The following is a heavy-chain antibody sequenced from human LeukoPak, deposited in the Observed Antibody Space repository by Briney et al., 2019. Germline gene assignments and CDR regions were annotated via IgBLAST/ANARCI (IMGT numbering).Heavy chain of an antibody. Sequence: SETLPLTCAVSGYSISSGYYWGWIRQPPGKGLEWIGSIYHSGSTYYNPSLKSRVTISVDTSKNQFSLKLSSVTAADTAVYYCARGLRVRGYSYGYAGVEWFDPWGQGTLVTVSS. CDR1: GYSISSGYY. V-gene: IGHV4-38-2*01. D-gene: IGHD5-18*01. J-gene: IGHJ5*02. CDR3: ARGLRVRGYSYGYAGVEWFDP. CDR2: IYHSGST.